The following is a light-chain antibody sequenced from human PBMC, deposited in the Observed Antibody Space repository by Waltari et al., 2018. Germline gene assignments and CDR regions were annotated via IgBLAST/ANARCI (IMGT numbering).Light chain of an antibody. Sequence: QSALTQPASVSGSPGQSITISCTGTSSDVGNYNLVAWYQQYPGEAPKVMIYDDNRRPSGVSDRLPGSKSGNTASLTISGVQAEDEADYYCCSYAGSYTWVFGGGTKLTVL. CDR2: DDN. V-gene: IGLV2-23*01. J-gene: IGLJ3*02. CDR1: SSDVGNYNL. CDR3: CSYAGSYTWV.